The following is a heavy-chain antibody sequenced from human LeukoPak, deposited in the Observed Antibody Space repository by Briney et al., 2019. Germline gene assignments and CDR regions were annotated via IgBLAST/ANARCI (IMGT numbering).Heavy chain of an antibody. CDR3: ATLWLEDYYGIDV. CDR1: GGSISSGGYY. V-gene: IGHV4-31*03. Sequence: SETLSLTCTVSGGSISSGGYYWSWIRQRPGKGLEWIGYIYYSGSTYYNPSLKSRVTISVDTSKNQFSLKLSSVTAADTAVYYCATLWLEDYYGIDVWGQGTTVTVSS. J-gene: IGHJ6*02. D-gene: IGHD6-19*01. CDR2: IYYSGST.